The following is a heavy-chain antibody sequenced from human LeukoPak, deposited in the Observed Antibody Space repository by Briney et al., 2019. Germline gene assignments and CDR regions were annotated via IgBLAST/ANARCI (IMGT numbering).Heavy chain of an antibody. D-gene: IGHD3-16*01. CDR1: GYTLTDYY. J-gene: IGHJ4*01. CDR3: ARGRRILGGPENAGDFFDF. Sequence: AASVKVSCKASGYTLTDYYLHWVRQVPGQGLKWMGWINPNSGATHYAQSFQARVTMTRDTSIASSYMELTGLESDDTAVYYCARGRRILGGPENAGDFFDFWGQGSLVTVSS. V-gene: IGHV1-2*02. CDR2: INPNSGAT.